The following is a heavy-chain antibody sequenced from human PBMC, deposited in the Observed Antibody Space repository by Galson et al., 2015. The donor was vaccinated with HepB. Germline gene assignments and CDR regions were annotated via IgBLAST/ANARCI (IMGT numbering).Heavy chain of an antibody. D-gene: IGHD4-17*01. CDR3: ARVSDYGDYPIFDY. CDR2: INAGNGNT. CDR1: GYTFTSYA. Sequence: SVKVSCKASGYTFTSYAMHWVRQAPGQRLEWMGWINAGNGNTKYSQKFQGRVTITRDTSASTAYMELSSLRSEDTAVYYCARVSDYGDYPIFDYWGQGTLVTVSS. V-gene: IGHV1-3*01. J-gene: IGHJ4*02.